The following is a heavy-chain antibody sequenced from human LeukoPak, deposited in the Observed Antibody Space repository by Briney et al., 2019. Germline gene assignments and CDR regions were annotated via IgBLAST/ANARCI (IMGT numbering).Heavy chain of an antibody. V-gene: IGHV4-59*01. CDR1: GGSISSYY. J-gene: IGHJ4*02. CDR2: IYYSGST. CDR3: AREGYYYDSSGYFHYFDY. D-gene: IGHD3-22*01. Sequence: PSETLSLTCTVSGGSISSYYWSWIRQPPGKGLEWIGYIYYSGSTNYNPSLKSRVTISVDTSKNQFSLKLSSVTAADTAVYYCAREGYYYDSSGYFHYFDYRGAREPWSPSPQ.